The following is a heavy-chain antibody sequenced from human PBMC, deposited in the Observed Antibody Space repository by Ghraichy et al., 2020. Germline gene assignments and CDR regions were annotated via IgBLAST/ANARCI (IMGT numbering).Heavy chain of an antibody. D-gene: IGHD3-22*01. J-gene: IGHJ6*02. Sequence: SETLSLTCAVYGGSFSGYYWSWIRQPPGKGLEWIGEINHSGSTNYNPSLKSRVTISVDTSKNQFSLKLSSVTAADTAVYYCARGHYYYDSSGPRNFFYGMDVWGQGTTVTVSS. CDR1: GGSFSGYY. CDR3: ARGHYYYDSSGPRNFFYGMDV. CDR2: INHSGST. V-gene: IGHV4-34*01.